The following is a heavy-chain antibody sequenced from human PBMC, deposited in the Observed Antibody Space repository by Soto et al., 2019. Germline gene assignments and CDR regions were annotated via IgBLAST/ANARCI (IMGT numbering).Heavy chain of an antibody. CDR1: GFTFRDYA. CDR2: VSNSGSST. V-gene: IGHV3-23*01. Sequence: GGSLRLSXAASGFTFRDYAMSWVRQAPGRGLEWVSGVSNSGSSTYYADSVKGRFTISRDNSKSTLYLQMNSLRAEDTAVYYCAKHSRETTTCCGEDWGQGTRVTVSS. J-gene: IGHJ4*02. CDR3: AKHSRETTTCCGED. D-gene: IGHD2-2*01.